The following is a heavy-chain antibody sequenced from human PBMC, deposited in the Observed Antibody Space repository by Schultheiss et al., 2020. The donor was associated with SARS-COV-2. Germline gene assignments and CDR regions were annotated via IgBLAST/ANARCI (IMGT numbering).Heavy chain of an antibody. CDR2: IYYSGST. CDR1: GGSISSISYY. V-gene: IGHV4-31*02. CDR3: ARGTGGGMDV. D-gene: IGHD3-16*01. J-gene: IGHJ6*02. Sequence: SETLSLTCTVSGGSISSISYYWSWIRQHPGKGLEWIGYIYYSGSTYYKPSLKSRVTISVDTSKNQFSLKLSSVTAADTAVYYCARGTGGGMDVWGQGTTVTVSS.